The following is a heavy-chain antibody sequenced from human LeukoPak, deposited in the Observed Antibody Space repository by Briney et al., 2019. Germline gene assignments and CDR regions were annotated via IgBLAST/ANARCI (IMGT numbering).Heavy chain of an antibody. CDR2: IYPGDSAT. CDR1: GCSFTSFW. Sequence: GGSLKISCKGSGCSFTSFWIGWVRQVPGKGAGGMGIIYPGDSATRYSPSFQGQVTISADKSISTAYLQWSSLKASDTAMYYCARSLGYCSSTSCYLDYWGQGTLVTVSS. CDR3: ARSLGYCSSTSCYLDY. J-gene: IGHJ4*02. V-gene: IGHV5-51*01. D-gene: IGHD2-2*01.